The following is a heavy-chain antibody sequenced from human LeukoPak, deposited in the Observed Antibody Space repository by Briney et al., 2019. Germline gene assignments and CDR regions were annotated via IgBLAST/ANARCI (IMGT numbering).Heavy chain of an antibody. CDR2: INPNSGGT. CDR3: ARDVYYGSGSYYWDY. CDR1: GYTFTGYY. V-gene: IGHV1-2*04. Sequence: GASVKVSCKASGYTFTGYYMHWVRQAPGQELEWMGWINPNSGGTNYAQKFQGWVTMTRDTSISTAYMELSRLRSDDTAVYYCARDVYYGSGSYYWDYWGQGTLVTVSS. J-gene: IGHJ4*02. D-gene: IGHD3-10*01.